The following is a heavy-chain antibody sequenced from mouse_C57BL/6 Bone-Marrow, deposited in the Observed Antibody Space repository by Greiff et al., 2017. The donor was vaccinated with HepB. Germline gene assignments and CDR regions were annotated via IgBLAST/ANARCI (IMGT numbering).Heavy chain of an antibody. CDR2: ISSGSSTI. Sequence: DVMLVESGGGLVKPGGSLKLSCAASGFTFSDYGMHWVRQAPEKGLEWVAYISSGSSTIYYADTVKGRFTISRDNAKNTLFLQMTSLRSEDTAMYYCAKALDGYYASWFAYWGQGTLVTVSA. V-gene: IGHV5-17*01. J-gene: IGHJ3*01. CDR1: GFTFSDYG. D-gene: IGHD2-3*01. CDR3: AKALDGYYASWFAY.